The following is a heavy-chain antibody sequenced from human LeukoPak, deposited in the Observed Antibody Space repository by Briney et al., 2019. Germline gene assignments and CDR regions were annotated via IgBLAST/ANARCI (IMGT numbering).Heavy chain of an antibody. Sequence: GGSLRLSCAASGFTFSSYWMSWVRQAPGKGLEWVGRIKSKTDGGTTDYAAPVKGRFTISRDDSKNTLYLQMNSLKTEDTAVYYCTTEGSSGSYFDYWGQGTLVTVSS. CDR2: IKSKTDGGTT. CDR3: TTEGSSGSYFDY. CDR1: GFTFSSYW. D-gene: IGHD3-22*01. J-gene: IGHJ4*02. V-gene: IGHV3-15*01.